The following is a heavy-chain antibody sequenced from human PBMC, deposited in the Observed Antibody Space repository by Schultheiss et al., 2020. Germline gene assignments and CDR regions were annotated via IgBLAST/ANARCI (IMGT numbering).Heavy chain of an antibody. D-gene: IGHD1-26*01. CDR2: IYYSGST. CDR3: ASGVGAKGDYFDY. V-gene: IGHV4-59*08. CDR1: GGSISSYY. J-gene: IGHJ4*02. Sequence: ESLKISCTVSGGSISSYYWSWIRQPPGKGLEWIGYIYYSGSTNYNPSLKSRVTISVDTSKNQFSLKLSSVTAADTAVYYCASGVGAKGDYFDYWGQGTLVTVSS.